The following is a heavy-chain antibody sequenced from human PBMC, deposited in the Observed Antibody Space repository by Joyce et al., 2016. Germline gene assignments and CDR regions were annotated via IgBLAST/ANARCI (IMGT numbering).Heavy chain of an antibody. CDR1: GFTFSSHI. J-gene: IGHJ5*02. CDR2: IKSDGST. CDR3: AKGDCNGGSCYSS. V-gene: IGHV3-23*01. D-gene: IGHD2-15*01. Sequence: VQLLDSGGGFMQPGGSLRLSCAASGFTFSSHIMTWVRQAPGKGLEWDSGIKSDGSTYYVDSVKGRFTISRDNSKNTVYLQMNSLRVEDTAIYYCAKGDCNGGSCYSSWGQGTLVTVSS.